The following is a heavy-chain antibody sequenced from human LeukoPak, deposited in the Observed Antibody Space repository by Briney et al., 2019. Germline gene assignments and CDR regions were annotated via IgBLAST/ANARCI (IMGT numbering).Heavy chain of an antibody. Sequence: GGSLRLSCAASGFTFSNFWMSWVRQAPGKGLEWVANIKQDGSERYYVDSVKGRFTISRDNAKNSLYLLLSSLRAEDTPVYYCARVVGSLWFGELLPYFDSWGQGTLVTVSS. CDR3: ARVVGSLWFGELLPYFDS. J-gene: IGHJ4*02. D-gene: IGHD3-10*01. CDR2: IKQDGSER. CDR1: GFTFSNFW. V-gene: IGHV3-7*01.